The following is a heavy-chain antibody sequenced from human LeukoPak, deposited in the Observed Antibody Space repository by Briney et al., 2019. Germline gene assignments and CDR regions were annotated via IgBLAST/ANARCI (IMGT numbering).Heavy chain of an antibody. J-gene: IGHJ4*02. D-gene: IGHD4-11*01. CDR3: AKGGGDYSKGIDY. CDR2: ISGSGGST. V-gene: IGHV3-23*01. Sequence: PGGSLRLSCAASGFTFSSYAMSWVRQAPGKGLEWVSAISGSGGSTYYADSVKGRFTISRDNSKNTLYLQTNSLRAEDTAVYYCAKGGGDYSKGIDYWGQGTLVTVSS. CDR1: GFTFSSYA.